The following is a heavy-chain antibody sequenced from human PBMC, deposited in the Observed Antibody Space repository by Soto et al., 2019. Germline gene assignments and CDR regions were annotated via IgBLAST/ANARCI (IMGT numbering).Heavy chain of an antibody. J-gene: IGHJ4*02. D-gene: IGHD6-19*01. CDR1: GFSLSSTRMA. CDR3: AHIVVAGLGYYFDY. Sequence: QITLKESGPTLVKPTQTLTLTCTFSGFSLSSTRMAVGWIRQPPGKALEWLALIYWDDDKRYSPFLKSRLTITEDTAKNQVVLIMSNMAPVDTARYYCAHIVVAGLGYYFDYWGQGTLVTVSS. V-gene: IGHV2-5*02. CDR2: IYWDDDK.